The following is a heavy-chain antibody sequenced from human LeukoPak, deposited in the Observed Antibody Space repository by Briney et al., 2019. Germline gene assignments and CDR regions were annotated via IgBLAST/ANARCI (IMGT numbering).Heavy chain of an antibody. D-gene: IGHD6-19*01. CDR2: IYYSGST. CDR1: GDSISSNYY. CDR3: ARHWMAVAPYWYFDL. Sequence: PSETLSLTCTVSGDSISSNYYWSWIRQPPGKGLEWIGYIYYSGSTNYNPSLKSRVTISVDTSKNQFSLKLSSVTAADTAVYYCARHWMAVAPYWYFDLWGRGTLVTVSS. J-gene: IGHJ2*01. V-gene: IGHV4-59*08.